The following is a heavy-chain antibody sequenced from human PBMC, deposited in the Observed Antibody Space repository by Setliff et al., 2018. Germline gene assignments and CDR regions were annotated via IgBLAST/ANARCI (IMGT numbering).Heavy chain of an antibody. D-gene: IGHD3-22*01. V-gene: IGHV4-39*01. J-gene: IGHJ6*02. CDR1: GGSISSSSYY. Sequence: KASETLSLTCTVSGGSISSSSYYWGWIRQPPGKGLEWIGSIYYSGSTYYNPSLKSRVTISVDTSKNQFSLKLSSVTAADTAVYYCARRHYYESSAYRYHYYGMDVWGQGTTVTVSS. CDR2: IYYSGST. CDR3: ARRHYYESSAYRYHYYGMDV.